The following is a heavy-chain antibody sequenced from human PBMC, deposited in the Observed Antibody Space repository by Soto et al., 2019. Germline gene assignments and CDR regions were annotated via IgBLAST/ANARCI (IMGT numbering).Heavy chain of an antibody. V-gene: IGHV4-4*02. CDR1: GGSISSGNW. J-gene: IGHJ5*02. D-gene: IGHD1-26*01. Sequence: SETLSLTCAVSGGSISSGNWWSWVRQPPGKGLEWIGQIYYSGSISYNPSLKSRVTISVDKSKNQFSLKLSSVTAAHTAVYYCARDMHAGFTHYFEPWGQGTLVTVSS. CDR2: IYYSGSI. CDR3: ARDMHAGFTHYFEP.